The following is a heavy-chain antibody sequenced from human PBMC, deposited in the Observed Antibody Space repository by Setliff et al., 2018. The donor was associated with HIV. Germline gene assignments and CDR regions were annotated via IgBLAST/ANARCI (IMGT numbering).Heavy chain of an antibody. CDR2: ISATAGDT. D-gene: IGHD3-22*01. CDR3: AKRLVVVITRSVPYDPIDY. Sequence: GGSLGLSCAASGFSFRTYAMSWVRQAPGKGLEWVSAISATAGDTHYADSVKGRFTISRDNSKNTLYLQMNSLRAEDTAVYYCAKRLVVVITRSVPYDPIDYWGQGTLVTVSS. J-gene: IGHJ4*02. CDR1: GFSFRTYA. V-gene: IGHV3-23*01.